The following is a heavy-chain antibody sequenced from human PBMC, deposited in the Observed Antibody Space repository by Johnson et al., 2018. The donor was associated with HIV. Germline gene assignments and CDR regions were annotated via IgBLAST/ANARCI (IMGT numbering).Heavy chain of an antibody. CDR3: TTLGYCSGGSCYSGGGFDI. V-gene: IGHV3-30*04. CDR2: ISSDGSNK. Sequence: QVQLVESGGGVVQPGRSLRLSCAASGFTFSSYAMHWVRQAPGTGLEWVAVISSDGSNKYYADSVKGPFTISRDNSKNTLYLQMNSRKTEDAAVYYCTTLGYCSGGSCYSGGGFDIWGQGTMVTVSS. D-gene: IGHD2-15*01. J-gene: IGHJ3*02. CDR1: GFTFSSYA.